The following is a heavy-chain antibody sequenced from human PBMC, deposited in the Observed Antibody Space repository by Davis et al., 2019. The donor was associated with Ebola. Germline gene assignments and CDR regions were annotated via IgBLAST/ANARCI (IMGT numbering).Heavy chain of an antibody. V-gene: IGHV5-10-1*01. D-gene: IGHD5-24*01. Sequence: GESLKISCKGSGYSFTNYWISWVRQMPGKGLEWMGRIDPSDSYTNYSPSFQGHFTISADKSITTADLQWSSLKASDTAMYYCARHGPLGNAFDIWGQGTMVTVSS. J-gene: IGHJ3*02. CDR3: ARHGPLGNAFDI. CDR2: IDPSDSYT. CDR1: GYSFTNYW.